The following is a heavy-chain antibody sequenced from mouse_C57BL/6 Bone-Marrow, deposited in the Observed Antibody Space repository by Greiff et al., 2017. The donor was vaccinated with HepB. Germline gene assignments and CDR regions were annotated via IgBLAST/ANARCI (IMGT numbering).Heavy chain of an antibody. J-gene: IGHJ3*01. D-gene: IGHD2-1*01. Sequence: QVQLQQSGTELVKPGASVKMSCKASGYTFTSYWMHWVKQRPGQGLEWIGNIYPGNGGTYYNEKFKSKATLTVDKSSSTAYMQLSSLTSEDSAVYYCARGVRLFAYWGQGTLLTVSA. CDR2: IYPGNGGT. CDR1: GYTFTSYW. CDR3: ARGVRLFAY. V-gene: IGHV1-53*01.